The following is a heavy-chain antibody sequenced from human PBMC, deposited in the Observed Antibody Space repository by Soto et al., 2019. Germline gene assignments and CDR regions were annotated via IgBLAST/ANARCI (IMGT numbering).Heavy chain of an antibody. CDR2: IIPIFGTA. CDR1: GGTFSSYA. CDR3: ARDFVGNYYDSSGYYCWFDP. V-gene: IGHV1-69*13. Sequence: GASVKVSCKASGGTFSSYAISWVRQAPGQGLEWMGGIIPIFGTANYAQKFQGRVTITADESTSTAYMELSSLRSEDTAVYYCARDFVGNYYDSSGYYCWFDPWGQGTLVTVSS. J-gene: IGHJ5*02. D-gene: IGHD3-22*01.